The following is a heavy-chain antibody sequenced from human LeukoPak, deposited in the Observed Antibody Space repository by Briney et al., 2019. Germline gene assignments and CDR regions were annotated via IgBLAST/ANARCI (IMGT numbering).Heavy chain of an antibody. D-gene: IGHD5-12*01. Sequence: PSETLSLTCSVSGGSTGSYHWNWIRQPSGKGLEWIGIVFNNGGTKHNPSLKSRVAISVDTSKNQFALKLSSVTAADTAVYYCVASYGGYVLDYWGQGALVIVSP. J-gene: IGHJ4*02. CDR1: GGSTGSYH. V-gene: IGHV4-59*01. CDR3: VASYGGYVLDY. CDR2: VFNNGGT.